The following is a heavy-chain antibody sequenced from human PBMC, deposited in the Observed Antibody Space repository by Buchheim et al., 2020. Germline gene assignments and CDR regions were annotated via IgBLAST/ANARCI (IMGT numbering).Heavy chain of an antibody. V-gene: IGHV3-30*18. J-gene: IGHJ4*02. Sequence: QVQLVESGGGVVQPGRSLRLSCAASGFTFSSYGMHWVRQAPGKGLEWVAVISYDGGNKYYADSVKGRFTISRDNSKNTLYLQMNSLRAEDTAVYYCAKEMYYYDSSGYSVVDYWGQGTL. CDR1: GFTFSSYG. D-gene: IGHD3-22*01. CDR2: ISYDGGNK. CDR3: AKEMYYYDSSGYSVVDY.